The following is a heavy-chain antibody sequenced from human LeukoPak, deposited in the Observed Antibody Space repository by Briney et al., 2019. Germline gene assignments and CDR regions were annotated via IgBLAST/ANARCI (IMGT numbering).Heavy chain of an antibody. CDR2: IKQDGSEK. D-gene: IGHD2-21*02. J-gene: IGHJ4*02. CDR1: GFTFSSYW. V-gene: IGHV3-7*01. Sequence: GGSLRLSCAASGFTFSSYWMSWVRQAPGKGLEWVANIKQDGSEKYYVDSVKGRFTISRDNAKNSLYLQMNSLRAEDTAVYYCARDSSGGGGRGNIVVVTEYYFDYWGQGTLVTVSS. CDR3: ARDSSGGGGRGNIVVVTEYYFDY.